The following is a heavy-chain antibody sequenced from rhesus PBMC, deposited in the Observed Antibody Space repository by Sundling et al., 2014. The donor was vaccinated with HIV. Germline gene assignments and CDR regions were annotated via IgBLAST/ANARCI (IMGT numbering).Heavy chain of an antibody. D-gene: IGHD4-29*01. V-gene: IGHV3S42*01. J-gene: IGHJ6*01. CDR2: INSGGGST. CDR1: GFTFSSYG. Sequence: EVQLVESGGGVVQPGGSLKLSCAASGFTFSSYGMSWVRQAPGKGLEWVSGINSGGGSTYYADSVKGRFTISRDNSKNTLSLQMNSLRAEDTAVYYCAKDYVSVGYGSNYGLDSWGQGVVVTVSS. CDR3: AKDYVSVGYGSNYGLDS.